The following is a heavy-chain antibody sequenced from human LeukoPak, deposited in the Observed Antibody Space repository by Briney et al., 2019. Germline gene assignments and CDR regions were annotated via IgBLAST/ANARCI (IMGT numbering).Heavy chain of an antibody. CDR3: ARGLRGYSYGY. Sequence: GGSLRLSCAASGFTFSSYAMHWVRQAPGKGLEWVAVISYDGSNKYYADSVKGRFTISRDNSKNTLYLQMNSLRAEDTAVYYCARGLRGYSYGYWGQGTLVTVSS. J-gene: IGHJ4*02. D-gene: IGHD5-18*01. V-gene: IGHV3-30*04. CDR2: ISYDGSNK. CDR1: GFTFSSYA.